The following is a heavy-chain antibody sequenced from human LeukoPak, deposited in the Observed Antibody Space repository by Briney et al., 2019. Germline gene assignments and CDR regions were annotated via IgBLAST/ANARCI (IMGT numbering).Heavy chain of an antibody. J-gene: IGHJ6*03. Sequence: SETLSLTCAVYGGSFSDYYWSWIHQPPGKGLEWIGEINHSGSTNYNPSLKSRVTISVDTSKNQFSLKLSSVTAADTAVYYCARRYSSSWSHSYYYYMDVWGKGTTVTVSS. CDR3: ARRYSSSWSHSYYYYMDV. V-gene: IGHV4-34*01. D-gene: IGHD6-13*01. CDR1: GGSFSDYY. CDR2: INHSGST.